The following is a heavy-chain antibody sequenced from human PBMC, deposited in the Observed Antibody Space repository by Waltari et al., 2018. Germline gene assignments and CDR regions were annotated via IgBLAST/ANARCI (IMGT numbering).Heavy chain of an antibody. CDR3: ARGEDRFDY. CDR2: VYYTGST. V-gene: IGHV4-59*01. J-gene: IGHJ4*02. CDR1: GGHIITYS. Sequence: QVQLQESGPGLVKPSETLSLSCTVPGGHIITYSWSWIRQPPGQGLEWIGYVYYTGSTTYNPSLRSRVTISVDTSKYQFSLKVTSVTPADTAVYYCARGEDRFDYWGQGTLVTVSS.